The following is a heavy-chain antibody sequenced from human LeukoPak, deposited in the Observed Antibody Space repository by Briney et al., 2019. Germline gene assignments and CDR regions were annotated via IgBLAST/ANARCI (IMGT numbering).Heavy chain of an antibody. CDR3: ARGLVVATFDY. J-gene: IGHJ4*02. Sequence: GGSLRLSCAASGFTFSSYSMNWVRQAPGKGLEWVSSISSSSSYIYYADSVKGRFTISRDNAKNSLYPQMNSLRAEDTAVYYCARGLVVATFDYWGQGTLVTVSS. CDR2: ISSSSSYI. D-gene: IGHD5-12*01. CDR1: GFTFSSYS. V-gene: IGHV3-21*01.